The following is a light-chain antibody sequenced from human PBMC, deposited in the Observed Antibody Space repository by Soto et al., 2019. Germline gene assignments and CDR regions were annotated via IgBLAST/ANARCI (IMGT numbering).Light chain of an antibody. Sequence: DIQMTQSPSSLSASVGDRVSITCRASQRISNYLNGYQQKPGKAPKVLIYAASSLQSGVPSRFSGSGSGTDFTLTISSLQPEDFATYYCQQSYNTPRTFGQAAKVDIK. J-gene: IGKJ1*01. CDR3: QQSYNTPRT. CDR1: QRISNY. V-gene: IGKV1-39*01. CDR2: AAS.